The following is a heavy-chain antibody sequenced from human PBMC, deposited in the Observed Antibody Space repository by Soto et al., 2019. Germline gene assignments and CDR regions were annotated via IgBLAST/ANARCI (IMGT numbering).Heavy chain of an antibody. V-gene: IGHV4-39*01. Sequence: PSETLSLTCTVSGGSFSSSSYYWGWIRQTPGKGLEWIGSIYYSGTTHYNPSLKSRVTISVDTSKNQFSLNLTSVTAADTAVYHSVRHSGYSSNWGEFDPWGQGTLVTVSS. CDR2: IYYSGTT. CDR3: VRHSGYSSNWGEFDP. D-gene: IGHD2-2*01. CDR1: GGSFSSSSYY. J-gene: IGHJ5*02.